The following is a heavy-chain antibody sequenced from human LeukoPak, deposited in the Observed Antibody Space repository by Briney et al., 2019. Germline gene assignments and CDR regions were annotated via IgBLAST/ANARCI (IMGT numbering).Heavy chain of an antibody. CDR1: GFTFSKAW. CDR2: IKQDGSEK. Sequence: GGSLRLSCAASGFTFSKAWMSWVRQAPGKGLEWVANIKQDGSEKYYVDSVKGRFTISRDNAKNSLYLQMNSLRAEDTAVYYCARDHEGYSSGLSPFDYWGQGTLVTVSS. J-gene: IGHJ4*02. V-gene: IGHV3-7*01. D-gene: IGHD6-19*01. CDR3: ARDHEGYSSGLSPFDY.